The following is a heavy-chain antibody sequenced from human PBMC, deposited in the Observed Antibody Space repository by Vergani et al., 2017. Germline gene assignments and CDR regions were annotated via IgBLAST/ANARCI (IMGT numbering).Heavy chain of an antibody. CDR2: LTGGGGST. V-gene: IGHV3-23*01. Sequence: EVQLLESGGSLKQPGGSVRLSCAVSGFTFSTYAMHWVRQAPGKGLEWVSALTGGGGSTYYADSFKGRFIISRDNSRDTLYLQMNSVRPEDTATYYCVKDAGGYENFFEAGGQGTLVTVSS. CDR1: GFTFSTYA. J-gene: IGHJ4*02. D-gene: IGHD5-12*01. CDR3: VKDAGGYENFFEA.